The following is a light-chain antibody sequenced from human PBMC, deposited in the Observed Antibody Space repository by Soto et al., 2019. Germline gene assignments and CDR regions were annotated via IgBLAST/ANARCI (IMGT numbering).Light chain of an antibody. Sequence: EVVLTQSPCTLSLSTGERATLSCRASQSVSSSYLAWYQQKPGQAPRLLIYGASSRATGIPDRFSGSGSGTDFTLTISRLEPEDFAVYYCQQYGSSQWTFGQGTKVAIK. CDR2: GAS. CDR3: QQYGSSQWT. J-gene: IGKJ1*01. V-gene: IGKV3-20*01. CDR1: QSVSSSY.